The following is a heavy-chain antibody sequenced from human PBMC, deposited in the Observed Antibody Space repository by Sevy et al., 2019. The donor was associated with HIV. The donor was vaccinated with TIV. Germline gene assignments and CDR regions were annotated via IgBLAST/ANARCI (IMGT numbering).Heavy chain of an antibody. V-gene: IGHV4-61*01. D-gene: IGHD6-13*01. CDR2: ISYIGST. CDR1: GGSVSSGNYY. J-gene: IGHJ4*02. Sequence: SETLSLTCAVSGGSVSSGNYYWTWIRQPPGKGLEWIGYISYIGSTNYNPSLKSRVTISTDTSKNQLSLRLSSVTATDTAVYYCVRDRIDAAGGYFDYWGQGTLVTVSS. CDR3: VRDRIDAAGGYFDY.